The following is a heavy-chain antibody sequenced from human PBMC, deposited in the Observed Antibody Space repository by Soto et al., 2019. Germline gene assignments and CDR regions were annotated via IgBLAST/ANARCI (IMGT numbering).Heavy chain of an antibody. CDR2: INHSGST. J-gene: IGHJ4*02. V-gene: IGHV4-34*01. D-gene: IGHD2-15*01. Sequence: SETQSLTYAVYGESFSGYYGSWIRQPPGKGLEWIGEINHSGSTNYNPPLKSRVTISVDTSKNQFSLKLSSVTAADTAVYYCARSGPFPATWFDYWGQGTLVTVSS. CDR3: ARSGPFPATWFDY. CDR1: GESFSGYY.